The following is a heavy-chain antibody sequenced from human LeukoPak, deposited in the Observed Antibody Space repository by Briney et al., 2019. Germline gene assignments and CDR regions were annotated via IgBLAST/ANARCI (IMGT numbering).Heavy chain of an antibody. CDR2: IDPSDSYT. Sequence: GESLKISCKASGYDFTTYWISWVRQMPGKGLEWMGGIDPSDSYTDYSPSFQGRVTMSVEKSISTAYLQWSSLEASDTAMYFCARRQYFDSSGYYFGYWGQGSLVTVSS. J-gene: IGHJ4*02. D-gene: IGHD3-22*01. V-gene: IGHV5-10-1*01. CDR3: ARRQYFDSSGYYFGY. CDR1: GYDFTTYW.